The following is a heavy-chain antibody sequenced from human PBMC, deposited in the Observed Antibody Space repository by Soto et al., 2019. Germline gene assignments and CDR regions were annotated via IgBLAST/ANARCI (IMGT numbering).Heavy chain of an antibody. V-gene: IGHV3-30-3*01. J-gene: IGHJ2*01. CDR3: ARPLWRDDYNWGYFDL. CDR1: GFTFSSYA. D-gene: IGHD4-4*01. CDR2: ISYDGSNK. Sequence: QAQMVESGGVVVQPGRSLRLSCAASGFTFSSYAMHWVRQAPGKVLEWVAVISYDGSNKYYADSVKGRFTISRDNSKNTLYLQMNSLRAEDTAVYYCARPLWRDDYNWGYFDLWGRGTLVTVSS.